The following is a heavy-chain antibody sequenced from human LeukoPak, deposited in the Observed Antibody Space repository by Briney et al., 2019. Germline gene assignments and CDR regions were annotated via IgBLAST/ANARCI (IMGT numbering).Heavy chain of an antibody. CDR3: ARDPTVYDSSGFGGDY. D-gene: IGHD3-22*01. Sequence: ASVKVSCKASGYTFTGYYMHWVRPAPGQGLEWMGWINPNSGGTNYAQKFQGRVTMTRDTSISTAYMELSRLRSDDTAVYYCARDPTVYDSSGFGGDYWGQGTLVTVSS. V-gene: IGHV1-2*02. J-gene: IGHJ4*02. CDR2: INPNSGGT. CDR1: GYTFTGYY.